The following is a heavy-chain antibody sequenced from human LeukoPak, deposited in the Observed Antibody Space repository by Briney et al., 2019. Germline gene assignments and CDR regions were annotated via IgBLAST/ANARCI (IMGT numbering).Heavy chain of an antibody. J-gene: IGHJ5*02. CDR1: GGMFSSYA. CDR2: IIPIFGTA. CDR3: ARGCPRGSIYWFDP. Sequence: SVKVSCKASGGMFSSYAISWARQAPGQGLEWMGGIIPIFGTANYAQKFQGRVTITADESTSTAYMELSSLRSEDTAVYYCARGCPRGSIYWFDPWGQGTLVTVSS. V-gene: IGHV1-69*01. D-gene: IGHD3-3*01.